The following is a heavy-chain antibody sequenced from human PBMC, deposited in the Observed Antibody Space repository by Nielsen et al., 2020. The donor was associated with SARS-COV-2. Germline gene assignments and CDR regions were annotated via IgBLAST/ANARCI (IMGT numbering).Heavy chain of an antibody. CDR3: ARDRYSSGYYYYYGMDV. V-gene: IGHV4-30-4*01. D-gene: IGHD6-19*01. J-gene: IGHJ6*02. Sequence: SETLSLTCTVSGGSISSGDYYWSWIRQPPGKGLEWIGYIYYSGSTYYNPSLKSRVTVPVDTSKNQFSLKLSSVTAADTAVYYCARDRYSSGYYYYYGMDVWGQGTTVTVSS. CDR2: IYYSGST. CDR1: GGSISSGDYY.